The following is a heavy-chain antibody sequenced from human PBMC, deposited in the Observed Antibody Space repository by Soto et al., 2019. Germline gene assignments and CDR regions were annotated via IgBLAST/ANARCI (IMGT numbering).Heavy chain of an antibody. D-gene: IGHD2-15*01. J-gene: IGHJ4*02. V-gene: IGHV4-31*03. Sequence: SETLSLTCTVSCGSISSCGYYWSWLRQYPGKGLEWIGYIYYTGTTYYTPSLKSRVTISLDTSKSQFSLKLSSVTAADTAVYYCARALSSGGSWPRAFYYWGQGTLVTVSS. CDR1: CGSISSCGYY. CDR2: IYYTGTT. CDR3: ARALSSGGSWPRAFYY.